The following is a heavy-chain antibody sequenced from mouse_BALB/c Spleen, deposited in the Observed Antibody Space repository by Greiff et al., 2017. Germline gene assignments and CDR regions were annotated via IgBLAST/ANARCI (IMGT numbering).Heavy chain of an antibody. Sequence: EVNVVESGGGLVKPGGSLKLSCAASGFTFSSYTMSWVRQTPEKRLEWVATISSCGSYTYYPDSVKGRFTISRDNAKNTLYLQMSSLKSEDTAMYYCTREGTAATDWFAYWGQGTLVTVSA. CDR1: GFTFSSYT. J-gene: IGHJ3*01. CDR3: TREGTAATDWFAY. V-gene: IGHV5-6-4*01. CDR2: ISSCGSYT. D-gene: IGHD1-2*01.